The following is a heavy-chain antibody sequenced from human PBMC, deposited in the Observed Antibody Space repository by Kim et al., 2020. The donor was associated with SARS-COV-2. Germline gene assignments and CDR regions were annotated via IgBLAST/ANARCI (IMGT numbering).Heavy chain of an antibody. CDR3: ARGDILTMAYYYYGMDV. J-gene: IGHJ6*02. CDR1: GFTFSSYS. V-gene: IGHV3-48*02. D-gene: IGHD3-9*01. Sequence: GGSLRLSCAASGFTFSSYSMNWVRQAPGKGLEWVSYISSSSSTIYYADSVKGRFTISRDNAKNSLYLQMNSLRDEDTAVYYCARGDILTMAYYYYGMDVWGQGTTVTVSS. CDR2: ISSSSSTI.